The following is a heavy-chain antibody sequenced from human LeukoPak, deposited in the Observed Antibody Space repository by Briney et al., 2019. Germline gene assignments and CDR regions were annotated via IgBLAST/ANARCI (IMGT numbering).Heavy chain of an antibody. Sequence: QAGGSLRLSCAASGFTFSSYWMSWVRLAPGKGVEWVANIKGDGSEKWCADSVKGRFTISRDNAQNSVQLQMNSLRAEDTAVYHCARDEYRSRWLHPWGQGTLVTVTA. J-gene: IGHJ5*02. CDR3: ARDEYRSRWLHP. D-gene: IGHD5-24*01. CDR1: GFTFSSYW. V-gene: IGHV3-7*01. CDR2: IKGDGSEK.